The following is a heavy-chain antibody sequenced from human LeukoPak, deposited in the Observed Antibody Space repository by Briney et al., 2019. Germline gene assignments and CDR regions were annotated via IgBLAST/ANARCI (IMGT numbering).Heavy chain of an antibody. CDR1: GFTFTGHS. J-gene: IGHJ6*03. D-gene: IGHD3-10*01. CDR2: VADDEKTI. Sequence: GGSLRLSCVASGFTFTGHSMHWVRQAPGKGLEWVAVVADDEKTIFYADSLKGRFTVSRDNSKNTVYLQMNSLRDEDTAVYYCTRDLVWFGEPKGYYNYMDVWGKGTTVTVSS. V-gene: IGHV3-30*04. CDR3: TRDLVWFGEPKGYYNYMDV.